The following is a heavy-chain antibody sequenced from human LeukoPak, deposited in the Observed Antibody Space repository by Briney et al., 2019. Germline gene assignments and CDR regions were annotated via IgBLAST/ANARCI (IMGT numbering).Heavy chain of an antibody. Sequence: GGPLRLSCAASGFTFSSYSMNWVRQAPGKELEWVSSISSSSSYIYYADSVKGRFTISRDNAKNSLYLQMNSLRAEDTAVYYCASGHTAMDLDYWSQGTLVTVSS. D-gene: IGHD5-18*01. CDR2: ISSSSSYI. CDR3: ASGHTAMDLDY. V-gene: IGHV3-21*01. J-gene: IGHJ4*02. CDR1: GFTFSSYS.